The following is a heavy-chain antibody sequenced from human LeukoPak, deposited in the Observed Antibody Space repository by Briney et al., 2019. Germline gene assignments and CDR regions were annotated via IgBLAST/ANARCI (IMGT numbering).Heavy chain of an antibody. V-gene: IGHV3-7*01. CDR1: GFTFNTFW. J-gene: IGHJ4*02. CDR2: IDEDGSGK. Sequence: GGSLRLSCAASGFTFNTFWMSWVRQAPGQGLEWVANIDEDGSGKYYVDSVKGRFTISRDNAKNTLYLQMNSLRTEDTAVYYCARSPEGDFWSGYYQFDYWGQGTLVTVSS. CDR3: ARSPEGDFWSGYYQFDY. D-gene: IGHD3-3*01.